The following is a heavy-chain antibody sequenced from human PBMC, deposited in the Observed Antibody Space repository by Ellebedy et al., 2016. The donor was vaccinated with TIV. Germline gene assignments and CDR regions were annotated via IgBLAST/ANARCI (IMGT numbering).Heavy chain of an antibody. CDR3: AREGGSSNWSRQYFDY. D-gene: IGHD6-13*01. Sequence: GESLKISXAASGFTFSSYAMHWVRQAPGKGLEWVAVISYDGNNKYYADSVKGRFTISRDNSKYTLYLQMNSLRAEDTAVYYCAREGGSSNWSRQYFDYWGQGTLVTVSS. J-gene: IGHJ4*02. CDR1: GFTFSSYA. V-gene: IGHV3-30*04. CDR2: ISYDGNNK.